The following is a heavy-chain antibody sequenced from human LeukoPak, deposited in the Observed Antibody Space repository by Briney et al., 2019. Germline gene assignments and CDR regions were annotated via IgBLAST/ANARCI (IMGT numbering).Heavy chain of an antibody. V-gene: IGHV3-7*01. J-gene: IGHJ4*02. CDR2: IKQDGSET. CDR1: GFTFSGYW. Sequence: GGSLRLSCAASGFTFSGYWMTWVRQAPGKGLEWVANIKQDGSETCYVDSVKGRFTISRDNARNSLYLQMNSLRAEDTAVYYCARGKGVDYWGQGILVTVSS. CDR3: ARGKGVDY.